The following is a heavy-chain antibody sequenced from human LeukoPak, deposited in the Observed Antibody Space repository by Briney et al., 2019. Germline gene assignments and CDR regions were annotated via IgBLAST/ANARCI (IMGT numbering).Heavy chain of an antibody. CDR2: ISGSGGTT. CDR3: AKVSGGGLYYDGLDV. CDR1: GFTFKNCA. J-gene: IGHJ6*02. D-gene: IGHD1-14*01. V-gene: IGHV3-23*01. Sequence: GGSLRLSCAVSGFTFKNCAMNGVRQAPGKGLEWVSVISGSGGTTYYADSVKGRFTISRDSSKNTLYLQMNSLRAEDTAVYYCAKVSGGGLYYDGLDVWGQGTTVTVSS.